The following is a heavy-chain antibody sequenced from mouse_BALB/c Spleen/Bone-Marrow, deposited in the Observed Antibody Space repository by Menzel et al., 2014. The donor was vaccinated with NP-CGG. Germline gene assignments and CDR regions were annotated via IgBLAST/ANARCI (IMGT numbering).Heavy chain of an antibody. V-gene: IGHV5-9-4*01. J-gene: IGHJ4*01. CDR3: ARSSERDYAMDY. CDR2: ISGDSSSA. D-gene: IGHD6-1*01. CDR1: GFTFSSYA. Sequence: EVHLVESGGGLVKPGGSLKLSCAASGFTFSSYAMSWVRQSPEKRLGWDEEISGDSSSAYYPTNCTGRFTSTRENAKNTLYLEMNSLRSEDTAMYSCARSSERDYAMDYWGQGTSVTVSS.